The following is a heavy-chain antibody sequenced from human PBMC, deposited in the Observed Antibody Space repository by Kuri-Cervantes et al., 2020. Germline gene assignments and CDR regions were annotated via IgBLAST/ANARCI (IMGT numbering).Heavy chain of an antibody. CDR2: IKSKTDGGTT. CDR1: GFTFNNAW. Sequence: GGSLRLSCAASGFTFNNAWMSWVRQAPGKGLEWVGRIKSKTDGGTTDYAAHVKGRFTISRDDSKNTLYLQMNSLKTEDTAVYYCTTDYEANGDDDFFDIWGQGTMVTVSS. V-gene: IGHV3-15*01. D-gene: IGHD4-17*01. J-gene: IGHJ3*02. CDR3: TTDYEANGDDDFFDI.